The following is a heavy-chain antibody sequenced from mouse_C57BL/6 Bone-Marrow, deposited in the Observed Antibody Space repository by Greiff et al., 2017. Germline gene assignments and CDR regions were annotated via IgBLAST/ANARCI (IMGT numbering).Heavy chain of an antibody. CDR2: IDPENGGT. V-gene: IGHV1-15*01. CDR1: GYTFTDYE. Sequence: QVQLQQSGAELVRPGASVTLSCKASGYTFTDYEMHWVKQTPVHGLEWIGAIDPENGGTAYNQKFKGKAILTADKSSSTAYLELRSLTSEDSAVYYCTRGPRFAYWGQGTLVTVSA. CDR3: TRGPRFAY. J-gene: IGHJ3*01.